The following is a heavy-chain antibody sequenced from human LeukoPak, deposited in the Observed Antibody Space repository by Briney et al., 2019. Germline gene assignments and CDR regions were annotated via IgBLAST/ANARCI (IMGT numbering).Heavy chain of an antibody. V-gene: IGHV1-46*01. J-gene: IGHJ4*02. Sequence: ASVKVSCKASGYTFTSYYMHWVRQAPGRGLGWMGIINPSGGSTSYAQKFQGRATMTRDTSTSTVYMELSSLRSEDTAVYYCARDTAGTYYFDYWGQGTLVTVSS. CDR1: GYTFTSYY. CDR3: ARDTAGTYYFDY. D-gene: IGHD6-13*01. CDR2: INPSGGST.